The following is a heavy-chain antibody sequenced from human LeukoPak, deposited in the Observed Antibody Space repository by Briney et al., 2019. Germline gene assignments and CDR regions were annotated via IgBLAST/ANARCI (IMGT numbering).Heavy chain of an antibody. CDR2: INPNSGGT. J-gene: IGHJ6*03. D-gene: IGHD3-10*01. CDR1: GYTFTGYY. CDR3: ARGSGWFWDLYYYYYMDV. Sequence: ASVKVSCKASGYTFTGYYMHLVRQAPGQGLEWMGWINPNSGGTNYAQKFQGRVTMTRDTSISTAYMELSRLRSDDTAMYYCARGSGWFWDLYYYYYMDVWGKGTTVTVSS. V-gene: IGHV1-2*02.